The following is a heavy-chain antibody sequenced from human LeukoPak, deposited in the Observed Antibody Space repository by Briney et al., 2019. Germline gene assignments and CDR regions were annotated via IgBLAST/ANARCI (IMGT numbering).Heavy chain of an antibody. J-gene: IGHJ4*02. Sequence: SVKVSCKASGGSLNNYGVSWLRPAPGQCLEWMGRIIPMLGTTIYAEKFQGRVTISADKSTDTAYVEVSRLSSDDTAVYYCATDLQSDFWTGYYWDFWGQGTLVTVSS. CDR1: GGSLNNYG. D-gene: IGHD3/OR15-3a*01. CDR2: IIPMLGTT. V-gene: IGHV1-69*04. CDR3: ATDLQSDFWTGYYWDF.